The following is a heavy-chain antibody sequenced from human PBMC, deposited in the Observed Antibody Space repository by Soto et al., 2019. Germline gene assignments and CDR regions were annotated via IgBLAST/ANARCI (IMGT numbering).Heavy chain of an antibody. Sequence: PSETLSLTCTVSGGSISSYYWGWIRQPPGKGLEWIGSIYYSGSTYYNPSLKSRVTISVDTSKNQFSLKLSSVTAADTAVYYCARQTYSSGWYYFDYWGQGTLVTVSS. CDR2: IYYSGST. J-gene: IGHJ4*02. D-gene: IGHD6-19*01. CDR3: ARQTYSSGWYYFDY. CDR1: GGSISSYY. V-gene: IGHV4-39*01.